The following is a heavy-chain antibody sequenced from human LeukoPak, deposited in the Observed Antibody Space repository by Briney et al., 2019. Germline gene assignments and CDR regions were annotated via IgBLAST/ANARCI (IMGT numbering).Heavy chain of an antibody. Sequence: GGSLRLSCLASGYTLSSYSINWIRQAPGKGLEWVSSISVRSNYIYYADSVRGRCRVSRDDARDSLYLQMNSLRAEDTAVYYCANDIGSITTLPGTFDIWGQGTLVTVSS. D-gene: IGHD3-10*01. CDR3: ANDIGSITTLPGTFDI. CDR1: GYTLSSYS. J-gene: IGHJ3*02. V-gene: IGHV3-21*01. CDR2: ISVRSNYI.